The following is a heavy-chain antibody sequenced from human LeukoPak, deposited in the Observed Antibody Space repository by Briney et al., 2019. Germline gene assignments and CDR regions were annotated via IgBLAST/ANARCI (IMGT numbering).Heavy chain of an antibody. D-gene: IGHD6-13*01. Sequence: SVKVSCKASGYRFTGYFMHWVRQAPGQGLEWMGRIIPIFGTANYAQKFQGRVTITTDESTSTAYMELSSLRSEDTAVYYCARDLKYSSSCDYWGQGTLVTVSS. CDR3: ARDLKYSSSCDY. CDR2: IIPIFGTA. V-gene: IGHV1-69*05. J-gene: IGHJ4*02. CDR1: GYRFTGYF.